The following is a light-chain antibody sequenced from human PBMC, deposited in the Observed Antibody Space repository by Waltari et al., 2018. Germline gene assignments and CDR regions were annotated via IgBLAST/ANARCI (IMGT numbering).Light chain of an antibody. Sequence: QSALTQPASMSGSPGQSITVSCTGATSDIGSHNIVSWYQQHPGKAPKLILYDVNRRPSGVSVRCSGSKAGITASLTISGLQAEDEADYYCCSYAGSTTWVFGGGTKLTVL. J-gene: IGLJ3*02. V-gene: IGLV2-23*02. CDR1: TSDIGSHNI. CDR3: CSYAGSTTWV. CDR2: DVN.